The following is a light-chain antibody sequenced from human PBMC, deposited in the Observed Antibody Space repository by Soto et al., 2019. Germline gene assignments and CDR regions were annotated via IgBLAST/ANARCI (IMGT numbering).Light chain of an antibody. CDR1: QSISSW. CDR2: KAS. J-gene: IGKJ1*01. Sequence: DIQMTQSPSTLSASVGARVTITCRVSQSISSWLAWYQQKPGKAPKLLIYKASSLESGVPSRFSGSGSGTEFTLTISSLQPDDFATYYCQHYNSSPWTFGQGTKVEIK. CDR3: QHYNSSPWT. V-gene: IGKV1-5*03.